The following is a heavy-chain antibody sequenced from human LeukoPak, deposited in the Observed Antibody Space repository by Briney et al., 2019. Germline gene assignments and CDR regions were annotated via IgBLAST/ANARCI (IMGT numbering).Heavy chain of an antibody. V-gene: IGHV4-59*01. CDR3: ARAKSSGHWYFDL. D-gene: IGHD6-19*01. CDR2: IYYSGST. J-gene: IGHJ2*01. Sequence: SETLSHTCTVSGGSISSYYWSWIRQPPGKGLEWIGYIYYSGSTNYNPSLKSRVTISVDTSKNQFSLKLSSVTAADTAVYYCARAKSSGHWYFDLWGRGTLVTVSS. CDR1: GGSISSYY.